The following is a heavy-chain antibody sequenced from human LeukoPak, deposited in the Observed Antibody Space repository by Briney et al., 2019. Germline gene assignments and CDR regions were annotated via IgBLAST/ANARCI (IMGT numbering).Heavy chain of an antibody. V-gene: IGHV1-69*04. D-gene: IGHD4-23*01. CDR3: ARALMTTVVTPYDC. CDR1: GGTFIIYA. J-gene: IGHJ4*02. Sequence: ASVKVPCKASGGTFIIYAISWVRQAPGQGLEWMGRIIPILGIANYAQKFQGRVTITADKSTSTAYMELSSLRSEDTAVYYCARALMTTVVTPYDCWGQRPLVTVSS. CDR2: IIPILGIA.